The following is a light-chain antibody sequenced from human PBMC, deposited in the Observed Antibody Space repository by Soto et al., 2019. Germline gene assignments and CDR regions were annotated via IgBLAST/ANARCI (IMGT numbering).Light chain of an antibody. J-gene: IGKJ1*01. Sequence: EIVMTQSPATLSVSPGERATLSCRASQSVSNNYLAWYQQKPVRAPRFLIYGASNRATGIPDRFSGSGSGTDFTLTISRLEPDDFAVYYCQQYGSSGTFGQGTKVDI. V-gene: IGKV3-20*01. CDR1: QSVSNNY. CDR3: QQYGSSGT. CDR2: GAS.